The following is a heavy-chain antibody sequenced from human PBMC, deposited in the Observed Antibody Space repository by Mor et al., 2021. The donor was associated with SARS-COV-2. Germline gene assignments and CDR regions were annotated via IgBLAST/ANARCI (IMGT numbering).Heavy chain of an antibody. Sequence: GKGLEWVSYISSSSRTIYYIDSVKGRFTISRDNAKNSLYLQMNSLRDEDTAVYYCARETRDGVPDAFDIWGQGTMVTVS. CDR3: ARETRDGVPDAFDI. J-gene: IGHJ3*02. V-gene: IGHV3-48*02. CDR2: ISSSSRTI. D-gene: IGHD2-8*01.